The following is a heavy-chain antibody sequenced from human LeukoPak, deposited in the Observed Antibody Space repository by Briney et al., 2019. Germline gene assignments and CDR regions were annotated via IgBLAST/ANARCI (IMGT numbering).Heavy chain of an antibody. V-gene: IGHV3-23*01. CDR3: AKDVYTTPNLFDN. J-gene: IGHJ4*02. CDR2: LSGSGTAT. Sequence: PGGSLRLSCAASGFAVSSYSMSWLRQAPGEGLDWVSGLSGSGTATYYPDSVKGRFTIFRDTSTNTLYLQMNSLRAEDTAVYYCAKDVYTTPNLFDNWGQGTLVTVSS. D-gene: IGHD2-15*01. CDR1: GFAVSSYS.